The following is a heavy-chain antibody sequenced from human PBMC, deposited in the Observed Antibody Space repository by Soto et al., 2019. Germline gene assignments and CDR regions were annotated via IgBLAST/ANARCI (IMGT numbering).Heavy chain of an antibody. Sequence: EVQLVESGGGLVQPGGSLGLSCAASGFTFSSYWMTWVRQAPGKGLEWVANIKQDGSEKYYVDSVKGRFTISRDNAKNSLYLQMNSLRAEDTAVYYCAREGYRKYHYYGMDVWGQGTTVTVSS. V-gene: IGHV3-7*01. J-gene: IGHJ6*02. CDR1: GFTFSSYW. CDR3: AREGYRKYHYYGMDV. CDR2: IKQDGSEK. D-gene: IGHD5-18*01.